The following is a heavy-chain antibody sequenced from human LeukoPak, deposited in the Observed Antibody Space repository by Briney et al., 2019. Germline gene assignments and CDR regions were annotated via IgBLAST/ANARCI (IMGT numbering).Heavy chain of an antibody. D-gene: IGHD6-13*01. CDR2: ISWNSGSI. V-gene: IGHV3-9*01. J-gene: IGHJ4*02. CDR3: AKGPSIAAADLFSNALFDY. CDR1: GFTFDDYA. Sequence: GGSLRLSCAASGFTFDDYAMHWVRQAPGKGLEWVSGISWNSGSIGYADSVKGRFTISRDNAKNSLYLQMNSLRAEDTALYYCAKGPSIAAADLFSNALFDYWGQGTLVTVSS.